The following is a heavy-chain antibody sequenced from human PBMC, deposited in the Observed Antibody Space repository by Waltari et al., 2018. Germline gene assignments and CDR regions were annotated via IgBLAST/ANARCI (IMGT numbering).Heavy chain of an antibody. J-gene: IGHJ4*02. CDR3: ATTGPYYYDSSGYYLDY. CDR1: GYTLTELS. Sequence: QVQLVQSGAEVKKPGSSVKVSCKVSGYTLTELSMHWVRQAPVKGLEWMGGFDPEDGETIYAQKYQGRVTMTEDTSTDTAYMELSSLRSEDTAVYYCATTGPYYYDSSGYYLDYWGQGTLVTVSS. D-gene: IGHD3-22*01. CDR2: FDPEDGET. V-gene: IGHV1-24*01.